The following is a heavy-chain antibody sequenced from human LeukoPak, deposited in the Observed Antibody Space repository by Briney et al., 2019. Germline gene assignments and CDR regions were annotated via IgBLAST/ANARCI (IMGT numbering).Heavy chain of an antibody. Sequence: SVTVSFTASGFTFTGSAVQWVRQARGQRLEWIGWIVVGSGNTNYAQKFQERVTITRDMSTSTAYMELSSLRSEDTAVYYCAARSGYDIYYYYGMDVWGQGTTVTVSS. CDR3: AARSGYDIYYYYGMDV. V-gene: IGHV1-58*01. CDR1: GFTFTGSA. CDR2: IVVGSGNT. J-gene: IGHJ6*02. D-gene: IGHD5-12*01.